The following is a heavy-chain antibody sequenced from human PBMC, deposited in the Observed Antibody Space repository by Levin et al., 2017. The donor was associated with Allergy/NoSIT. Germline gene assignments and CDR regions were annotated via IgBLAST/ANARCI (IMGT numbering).Heavy chain of an antibody. V-gene: IGHV3-48*01. J-gene: IGHJ4*02. CDR2: ISGGSSTI. Sequence: GESLKISCAASGVTFNSNSMNWVRQAPGKGLEWVSYISGGSSTIYYADSVKGRFTISRDNAKNSLYLQMNSLRVEDTALYYCATARWDRWGQGTLVTVSS. D-gene: IGHD1-26*01. CDR1: GVTFNSNS. CDR3: ATARWDR.